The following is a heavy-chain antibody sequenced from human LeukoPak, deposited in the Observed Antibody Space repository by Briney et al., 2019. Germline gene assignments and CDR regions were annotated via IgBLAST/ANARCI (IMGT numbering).Heavy chain of an antibody. J-gene: IGHJ4*02. CDR3: AKDQIGWAPGYSSGPLDS. D-gene: IGHD6-19*01. Sequence: GRSLRLSCAASGFTFTTYGIHWVRQAPGKGLEWVAVTSDDGSNKDYADSVKGRFTISRDNYKSTLSLQMNSLRTEDTAVYYCAKDQIGWAPGYSSGPLDSWGQGTLVIASS. CDR1: GFTFTTYG. V-gene: IGHV3-30*18. CDR2: TSDDGSNK.